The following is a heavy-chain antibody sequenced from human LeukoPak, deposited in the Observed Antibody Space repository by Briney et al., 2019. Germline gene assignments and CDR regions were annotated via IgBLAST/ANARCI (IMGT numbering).Heavy chain of an antibody. Sequence: PSETLSLTCTVSGGSISSYYWSWIRQPPGKGLEWIGYIYYSGSTNYNPSLKSRVTISVDTSKNQFSLKLSSVTAADTAVYYCATSYSSGWYEFPRFDYWGQGTLVTVSS. CDR3: ATSYSSGWYEFPRFDY. J-gene: IGHJ4*02. CDR2: IYYSGST. V-gene: IGHV4-59*01. D-gene: IGHD6-19*01. CDR1: GGSISSYY.